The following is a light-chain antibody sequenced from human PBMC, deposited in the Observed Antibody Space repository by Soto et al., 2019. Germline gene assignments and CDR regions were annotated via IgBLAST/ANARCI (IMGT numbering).Light chain of an antibody. Sequence: EIVLTQSPGTLSLSPGERATLSCRASQSVSSSYLAWYQQKPGQAPRLLIYGASSSATGIPDRFSGSGSGTDFTLTISRLEPEDFVVYYCQQYGSSLFTFGPGTKVDIK. J-gene: IGKJ3*01. CDR3: QQYGSSLFT. CDR1: QSVSSSY. V-gene: IGKV3-20*01. CDR2: GAS.